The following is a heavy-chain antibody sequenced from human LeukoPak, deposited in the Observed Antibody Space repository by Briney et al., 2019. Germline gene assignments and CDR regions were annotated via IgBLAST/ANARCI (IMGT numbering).Heavy chain of an antibody. V-gene: IGHV4-39*01. CDR3: ARLVGSAWHEDC. CDR2: ISYSGAT. Sequence: PSETLSLTCTVSGGSISSSGYFWGWIRQPPGKGLEWIGSISYSGATYYNSSLKSRVTISVDTSKNQFSVKLSSVTAADTAVYYCARLVGSAWHEDCWGQGTLVSVSS. J-gene: IGHJ4*02. CDR1: GGSISSSGYF. D-gene: IGHD6-19*01.